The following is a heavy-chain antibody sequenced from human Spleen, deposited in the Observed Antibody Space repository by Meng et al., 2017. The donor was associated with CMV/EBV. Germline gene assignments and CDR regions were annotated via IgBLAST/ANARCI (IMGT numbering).Heavy chain of an antibody. D-gene: IGHD5-12*01. J-gene: IGHJ4*02. CDR1: GYTFTSYG. CDR3: ARDLIVAGRTFDY. CDR2: ISGFNGNT. V-gene: IGHV1-18*01. Sequence: ASVKVSCKASGYTFTSYGISWVRQAPGQGLEWMGRISGFNGNTKYAQKVQGRVTMTTDTSTSTAYLELRSLRSDDTAVYYCARDLIVAGRTFDYWGQGTLVTVSS.